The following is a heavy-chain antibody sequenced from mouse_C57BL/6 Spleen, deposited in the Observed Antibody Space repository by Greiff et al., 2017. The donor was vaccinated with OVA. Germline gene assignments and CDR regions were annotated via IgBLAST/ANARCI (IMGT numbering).Heavy chain of an antibody. CDR3: TPYGPYYFDD. Sequence: VQLQQSGAELVRPGASVKLSCTASGFNITDYYMHWVKQRPEQGLEWIGRIDPEDGDTEYAPKFQGKATMTADPSSNTAYLQLSSLTSEDTAVYYCTPYGPYYFDDWGKGTTLTVSS. V-gene: IGHV14-1*01. CDR2: IDPEDGDT. CDR1: GFNITDYY. J-gene: IGHJ2*01. D-gene: IGHD1-1*02.